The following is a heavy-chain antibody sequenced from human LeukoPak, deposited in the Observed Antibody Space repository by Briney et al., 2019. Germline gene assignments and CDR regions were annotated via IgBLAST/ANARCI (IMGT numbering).Heavy chain of an antibody. J-gene: IGHJ4*02. D-gene: IGHD3-22*01. Sequence: ASVKVSCKASGYTFTSYGITWVRQAPGQGLEWMGWMNPNSGITAYAQKFQGRVTITRNTSISTAYMELSSLRSEDTAVYYCAREDFYDSGSNDYWGQGTLVTVSS. CDR3: AREDFYDSGSNDY. V-gene: IGHV1-8*03. CDR2: MNPNSGIT. CDR1: GYTFTSYG.